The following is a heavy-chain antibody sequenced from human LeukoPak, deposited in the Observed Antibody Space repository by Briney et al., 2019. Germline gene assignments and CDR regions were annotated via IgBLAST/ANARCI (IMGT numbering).Heavy chain of an antibody. Sequence: GGSLRLSCAASGFDVSFNYVGWVRQAPGKGLEWVSVIHTGGTTHYADSVKGRFTISRDNAKNSLYLQMNSLRAEDTAVYYCARAPRAFDIWGQGTMVTVSS. CDR2: IHTGGTT. CDR3: ARAPRAFDI. V-gene: IGHV3-53*01. CDR1: GFDVSFNY. J-gene: IGHJ3*02.